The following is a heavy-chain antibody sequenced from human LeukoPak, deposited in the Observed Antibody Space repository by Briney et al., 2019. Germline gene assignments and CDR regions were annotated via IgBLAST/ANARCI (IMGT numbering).Heavy chain of an antibody. D-gene: IGHD6-19*01. Sequence: PSVTLSLTCAVYGGSFSGYYWSWIRQPPGKGLEWIGEINHSGSTNYNPSLKSRVTISVDTSKNQFSLKLSSVTAADTAVYYCASIVAGNDYWGQGTLVTVSS. V-gene: IGHV4-34*01. CDR3: ASIVAGNDY. CDR2: INHSGST. CDR1: GGSFSGYY. J-gene: IGHJ4*02.